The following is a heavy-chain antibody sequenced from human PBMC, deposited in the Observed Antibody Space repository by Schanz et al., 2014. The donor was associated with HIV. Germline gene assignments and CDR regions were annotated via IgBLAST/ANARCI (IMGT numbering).Heavy chain of an antibody. D-gene: IGHD6-13*01. CDR3: ARKQQLTGEFDS. CDR1: GGTFSSYA. CDR2: MNPESGNT. Sequence: QVQVVQSGAEVKKPGSSVKVSCKASGGTFSSYAISWVRQAPGQGLAWMGWMNPESGNTGIAEQFRGRLSLTRLTSTGTAYMYLDSLRSEDTAVYYCARKQQLTGEFDSWGQGTLITVSS. J-gene: IGHJ4*02. V-gene: IGHV1-8*01.